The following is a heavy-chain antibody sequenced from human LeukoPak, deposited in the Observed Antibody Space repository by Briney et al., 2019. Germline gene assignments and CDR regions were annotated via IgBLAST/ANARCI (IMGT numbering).Heavy chain of an antibody. J-gene: IGHJ6*04. CDR3: ARVSPQVPYYYYGMDV. D-gene: IGHD2-2*01. CDR2: IHYSGTT. Sequence: PSETLSLTCSVSGGSITNYHWNWIRQPPGKGLEWIGYIHYSGTTNHNPSLQSRVTISVDTSKNQFSLQLISVTAADTAVYYCARVSPQVPYYYYGMDVWGKGTTVTVSS. CDR1: GGSITNYH. V-gene: IGHV4-59*01.